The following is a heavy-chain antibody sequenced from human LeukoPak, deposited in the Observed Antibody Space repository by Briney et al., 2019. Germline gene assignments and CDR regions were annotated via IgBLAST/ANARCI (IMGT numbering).Heavy chain of an antibody. J-gene: IGHJ4*02. CDR3: ARGVYSGYDFIFDY. Sequence: SQTLSLTSTVSGGSISSGGYYWSWIRQHPGKGLEWIGYIYYSGSTYYNPSLKSRVTISVDTSKNQFSLKLSSVTAADTAVYYCARGVYSGYDFIFDYWGQGTLVTVSS. CDR2: IYYSGST. V-gene: IGHV4-31*03. D-gene: IGHD5-12*01. CDR1: GGSISSGGYY.